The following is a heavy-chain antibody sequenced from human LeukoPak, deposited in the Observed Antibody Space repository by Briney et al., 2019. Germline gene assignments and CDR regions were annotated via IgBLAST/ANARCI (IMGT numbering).Heavy chain of an antibody. Sequence: SETLSLTCSVSGASIRRYCWSWIRQSPGKGLEWIGYVYDNDISNFNPSLESRVTILVDRSKSQFSLKLRSVTAADTAVYYCARGYDSGSYSTWGQGTLVTVSS. CDR1: GASIRRYC. D-gene: IGHD3-10*01. CDR2: VYDNDIS. J-gene: IGHJ5*02. V-gene: IGHV4-59*01. CDR3: ARGYDSGSYST.